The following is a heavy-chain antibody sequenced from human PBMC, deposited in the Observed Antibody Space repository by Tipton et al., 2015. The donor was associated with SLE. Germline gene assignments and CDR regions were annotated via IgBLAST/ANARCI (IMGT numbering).Heavy chain of an antibody. V-gene: IGHV4-59*01. Sequence: TLSLTCIVSGASISGYFWSWIRQPPGKGLEWIGYIHDTGSSNYNPSLQSRVSGSIDTSKNQFSLKLSSVTAADTAVYYCARTGELFDYWGQGTLVTVSS. CDR3: ARTGELFDY. D-gene: IGHD1-26*01. CDR1: GASISGYF. CDR2: IHDTGSS. J-gene: IGHJ4*02.